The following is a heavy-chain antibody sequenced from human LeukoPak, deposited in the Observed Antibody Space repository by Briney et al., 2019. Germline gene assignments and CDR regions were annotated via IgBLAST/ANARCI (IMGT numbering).Heavy chain of an antibody. CDR1: GFTFSDYY. V-gene: IGHV3-11*01. CDR3: ATDQRDSSGYYYPTAY. CDR2: ISSSGSTI. D-gene: IGHD3-22*01. Sequence: GGSLRLSCAASGFTFSDYYMSCIRQAPGKGLEWVSYISSSGSTIYYADSVKGRFTISRDNAKNSLYLQMNSLRAEDTAVYYCATDQRDSSGYYYPTAYWGQGTLVTVSS. J-gene: IGHJ4*02.